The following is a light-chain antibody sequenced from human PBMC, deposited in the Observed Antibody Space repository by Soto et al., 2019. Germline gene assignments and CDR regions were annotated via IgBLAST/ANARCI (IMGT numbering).Light chain of an antibody. V-gene: IGKV4-1*01. CDR3: QQYYVTPLT. CDR2: WAS. Sequence: DIVMTQSPDSLAVSLGETATINCKSSRSVLYDSNTRHYVAWYQHKPGQPPKLLIHWASSRESGVPNRFRGSGSGTDFTLTISSLQAEDVAIYYCQQYYVTPLTFGPGTKVDIK. J-gene: IGKJ3*01. CDR1: RSVLYDSNTRHY.